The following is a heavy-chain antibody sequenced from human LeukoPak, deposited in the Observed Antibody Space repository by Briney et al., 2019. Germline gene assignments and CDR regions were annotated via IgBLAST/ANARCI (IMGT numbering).Heavy chain of an antibody. CDR3: ARVMLWFGESSNDAFDI. V-gene: IGHV1-2*02. D-gene: IGHD3-10*01. CDR1: GYTFTGYY. Sequence: ASVKVSCKASGYTFTGYYMHWVRQAPGQGLGWMGWINPNSGGTNYAQKFQGRVTMTRDTSISTAYMELSRLRSDDTAVYYCARVMLWFGESSNDAFDIWGQGTMVTVSS. CDR2: INPNSGGT. J-gene: IGHJ3*02.